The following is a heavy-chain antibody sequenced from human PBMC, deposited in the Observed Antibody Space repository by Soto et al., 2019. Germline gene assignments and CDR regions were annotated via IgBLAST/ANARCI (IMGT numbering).Heavy chain of an antibody. V-gene: IGHV1-69*02. CDR3: ASRPRREQGYYYYYMDV. J-gene: IGHJ6*03. CDR2: IIPILGIA. CDR1: GGTFSSYT. Sequence: ASVKVSCKASGGTFSSYTISWVRQAPGQGLEWMGRIIPILGIANYAQKFQGRVTITADKSTSTAYMELSSLRSEDTAVYYCASRPRREQGYYYYYMDVWGKGTTVTVSS.